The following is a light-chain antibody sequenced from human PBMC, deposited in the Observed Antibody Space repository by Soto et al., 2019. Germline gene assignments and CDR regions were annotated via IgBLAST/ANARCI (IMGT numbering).Light chain of an antibody. Sequence: EIVMTQSPATLSVSPGERATLSCRASETVSSNLAWYQQKLGQAPRLLIYGASSRATGIPDRFSGSGSGTDFTLTISRLEPEDFAVYYCQQRNQFGQGTRLEIK. CDR3: QQRNQ. CDR1: ETVSSN. CDR2: GAS. J-gene: IGKJ5*01. V-gene: IGKV3D-20*02.